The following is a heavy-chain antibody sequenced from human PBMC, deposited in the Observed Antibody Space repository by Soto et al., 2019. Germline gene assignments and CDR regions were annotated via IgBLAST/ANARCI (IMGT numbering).Heavy chain of an antibody. CDR2: INMDGSST. J-gene: IGHJ4*02. CDR1: GFTFSNDW. D-gene: IGHD4-4*01. CDR3: ARGPLGVYGNDY. V-gene: IGHV3-74*01. Sequence: EVQLVESGGGLVQPGGSLRLSCAASGFTFSNDWMHWVRQAAGKGLVWVSRINMDGSSTNYADSVKGRFTISRDNAKNTLYLQMNGLRVDDTAIYFCARGPLGVYGNDYWGQGALVTVSS.